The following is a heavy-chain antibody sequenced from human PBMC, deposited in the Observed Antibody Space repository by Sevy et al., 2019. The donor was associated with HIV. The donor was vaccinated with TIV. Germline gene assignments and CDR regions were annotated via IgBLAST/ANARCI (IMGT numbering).Heavy chain of an antibody. CDR1: GFTFSNAW. CDR2: IKSKTDGGTT. J-gene: IGHJ3*02. D-gene: IGHD3-10*01. V-gene: IGHV3-15*01. CDR3: TTDGGRWYDGSGSYLPSFDI. Sequence: GGSLRLSCAASGFTFSNAWMSWVRQAPGKGLEWVGRIKSKTDGGTTDYAAPVKGRFTISRDDSKNTLYLQMNSLKTKDTAVYYCTTDGGRWYDGSGSYLPSFDIWGQGTMVTVSS.